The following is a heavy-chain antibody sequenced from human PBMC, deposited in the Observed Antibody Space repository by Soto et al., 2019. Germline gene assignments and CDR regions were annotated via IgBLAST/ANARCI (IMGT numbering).Heavy chain of an antibody. Sequence: PGGSLRLSCAASGFTFSDYYMSWIRQAPGKGLEWVSYISSSGSTIYYADSVKGRFTISRDNAKNSLYLQMNSLRAEDTAVYYCASSGGYSYGYCTPRVPPDYWGQGTLVTVPQ. D-gene: IGHD5-18*01. CDR2: ISSSGSTI. V-gene: IGHV3-11*01. CDR1: GFTFSDYY. J-gene: IGHJ4*02. CDR3: ASSGGYSYGYCTPRVPPDY.